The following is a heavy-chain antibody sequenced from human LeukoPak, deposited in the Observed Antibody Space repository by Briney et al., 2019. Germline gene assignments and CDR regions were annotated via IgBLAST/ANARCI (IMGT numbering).Heavy chain of an antibody. CDR1: GFTFSSYA. J-gene: IGHJ4*02. CDR3: ASNPGYSSSWEEYYFDY. D-gene: IGHD6-13*01. V-gene: IGHV3-30-3*01. CDR2: ISYDGSNK. Sequence: GGSLRLSCAASGFTFSSYAMHWVRQAPGKGLEWVAVISYDGSNKYYAASVKGRFTISRDNSKNTLYLQMNSLRAEDTAVYYCASNPGYSSSWEEYYFDYWGQGTLVTVSS.